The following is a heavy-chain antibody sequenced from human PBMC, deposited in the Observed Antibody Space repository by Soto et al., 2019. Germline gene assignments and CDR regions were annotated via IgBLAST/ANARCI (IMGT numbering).Heavy chain of an antibody. J-gene: IGHJ4*02. V-gene: IGHV1-18*01. Sequence: GASVKVSCKASGYTFTSYGISWVRQAPGQGLEWMGIISAYNGNTNYAQKFQGRITMTTDTSTSTVYMDLSSLTSEDTAVYYCARGIYSGDKWGQGTLVTGSS. D-gene: IGHD2-21*01. CDR2: ISAYNGNT. CDR1: GYTFTSYG. CDR3: ARGIYSGDK.